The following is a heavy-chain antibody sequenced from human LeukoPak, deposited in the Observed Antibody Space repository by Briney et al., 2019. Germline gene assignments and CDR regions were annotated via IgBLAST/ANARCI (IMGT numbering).Heavy chain of an antibody. CDR1: GYSFILKY. CDR3: ARGWTRENAFDV. CDR2: INPNTGGT. V-gene: IGHV1-2*02. D-gene: IGHD3/OR15-3a*01. J-gene: IGHJ3*01. Sequence: GASVKVSCKASGYSFILKYLHWVRQAPGQGLEWMGWINPNTGGTKYAQKFRGRVTVTVDTSTNTLYMELTKLMYEDTAVYYRARGWTRENAFDVWGQGTAVTVS.